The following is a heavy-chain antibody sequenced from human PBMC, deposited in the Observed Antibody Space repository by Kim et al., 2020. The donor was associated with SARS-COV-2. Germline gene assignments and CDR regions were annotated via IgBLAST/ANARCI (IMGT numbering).Heavy chain of an antibody. CDR1: GDSITSTPYY. CDR3: ARHSGNYYVYMDV. Sequence: SETLSLTCTVSGDSITSTPYYWGWVRQPPGKGLEWIATTYYSGLTYFNPSLKSRVTISLDTSKSQLALKLSSVTAADTALYYCARHSGNYYVYMDVWGKGTTVTVSS. D-gene: IGHD3-10*01. V-gene: IGHV4-39*01. J-gene: IGHJ6*03. CDR2: TYYSGLT.